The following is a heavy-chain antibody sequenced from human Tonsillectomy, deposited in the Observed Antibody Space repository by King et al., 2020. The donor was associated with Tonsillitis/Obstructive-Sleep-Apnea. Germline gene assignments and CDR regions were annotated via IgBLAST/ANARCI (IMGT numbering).Heavy chain of an antibody. Sequence: DVQLVESGGGVVQPGGSLRLSCAASGFTFSSYEMNWVRQAPGKGLEWVSYISGGANILWHADSVKGRFTISRDNAKKSLYLQMNSLRVEDTAVYYCARQGGDYGYFHGMDVWGQGTTVTVSS. V-gene: IGHV3-48*03. CDR1: GFTFSSYE. D-gene: IGHD4-17*01. J-gene: IGHJ6*02. CDR2: ISGGANIL. CDR3: ARQGGDYGYFHGMDV.